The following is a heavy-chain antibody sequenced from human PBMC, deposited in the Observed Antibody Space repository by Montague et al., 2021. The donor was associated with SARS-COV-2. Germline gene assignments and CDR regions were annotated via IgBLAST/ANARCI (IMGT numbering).Heavy chain of an antibody. D-gene: IGHD6-19*01. CDR1: GFTFSAYT. J-gene: IGHJ4*02. Sequence: SLRLSCAASGFTFSAYTMNWVRQAPGKWLEWVSSIGGSSSFRVYTDSVKGRFTITRNNANNSLFLEMDSLRAEDTAVYYCARGSSGWHDRIDYWGQGSLDPVSS. CDR2: IGGSSSFR. CDR3: ARGSSGWHDRIDY. V-gene: IGHV3-21*01.